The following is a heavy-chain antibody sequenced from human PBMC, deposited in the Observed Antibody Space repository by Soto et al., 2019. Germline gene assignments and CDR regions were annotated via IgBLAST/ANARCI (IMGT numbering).Heavy chain of an antibody. CDR2: IYHSGST. V-gene: IGHV4-30-2*01. CDR3: ARGMTTVTTFDY. Sequence: PSETLSLTCAVSGGSISSGGYSWSRIRQPPGKGLESIGYIYHSGSTYYNPSLKSRVTISVDRSKNQFSLKLSSVTAADTAVYYCARGMTTVTTFDYWGQGTLVTVAS. D-gene: IGHD4-17*01. J-gene: IGHJ4*02. CDR1: GGSISSGGYS.